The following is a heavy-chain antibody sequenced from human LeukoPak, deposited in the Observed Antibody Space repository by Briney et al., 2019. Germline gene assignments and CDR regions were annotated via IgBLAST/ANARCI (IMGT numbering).Heavy chain of an antibody. D-gene: IGHD4-11*01. CDR3: ARKKPTALRSNWFDS. J-gene: IGHJ5*01. Sequence: GEPLQISFQGSGYSLPNYWIAWVRPMPGKGLEWMGIINPGDSNTIYNPSFQGQVTISADKSISTAYLQWSSLKASDTAIYYCARKKPTALRSNWFDSWGQGSLVSVSS. CDR2: INPGDSNT. V-gene: IGHV5-51*01. CDR1: GYSLPNYW.